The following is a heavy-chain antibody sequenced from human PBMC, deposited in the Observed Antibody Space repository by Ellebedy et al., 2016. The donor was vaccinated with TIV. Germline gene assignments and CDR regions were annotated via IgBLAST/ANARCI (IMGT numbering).Heavy chain of an antibody. CDR3: AVRGHYDFWSGAFDY. CDR1: GFTFTSSA. D-gene: IGHD3-3*01. V-gene: IGHV1-58*01. Sequence: SVKVSXKASGFTFTSSAVQWVRQARGQRLEWIGWIVVGSGNTNYAQKFQERVTITRDMSTSTAYMELSSLRSEDTAVYYCAVRGHYDFWSGAFDYWGQGTLVTVSS. CDR2: IVVGSGNT. J-gene: IGHJ4*02.